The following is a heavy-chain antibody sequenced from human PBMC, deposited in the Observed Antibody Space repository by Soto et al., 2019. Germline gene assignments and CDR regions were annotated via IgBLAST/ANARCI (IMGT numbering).Heavy chain of an antibody. CDR3: ARTYSSGWYGFDY. V-gene: IGHV3-48*02. CDR2: ISSSSRSI. Sequence: EVQLVESGGGLVQPGGSLRLSCAASGFTFSSYSMNWVRQAPGKGMEWVSYISSSSRSIYYADSVKGRFTISRDNAKNSLYLQMNSLRDEDTAVYYCARTYSSGWYGFDYWGQGTLVTVSS. CDR1: GFTFSSYS. D-gene: IGHD6-19*01. J-gene: IGHJ4*02.